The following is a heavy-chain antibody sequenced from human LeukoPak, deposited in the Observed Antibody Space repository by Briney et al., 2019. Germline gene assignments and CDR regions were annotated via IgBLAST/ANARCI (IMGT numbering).Heavy chain of an antibody. CDR2: IKEDGSEI. CDR3: ARDRGYSTFDY. D-gene: IGHD4-23*01. J-gene: IGHJ4*02. CDR1: AFTFSNYW. Sequence: VSLRLSCAASAFTFSNYWMSWVRQAPGKGLEWVANIKEDGSEINYVDSVKGRFTISRDNAKNSLYLQMNSLRVDDTAVYYCARDRGYSTFDYWGQGTLVTVSS. V-gene: IGHV3-7*01.